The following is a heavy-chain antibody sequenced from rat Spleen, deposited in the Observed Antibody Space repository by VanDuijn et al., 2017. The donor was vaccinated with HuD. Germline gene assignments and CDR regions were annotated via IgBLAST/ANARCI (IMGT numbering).Heavy chain of an antibody. CDR2: ISYDGGRT. D-gene: IGHD1-11*01. V-gene: IGHV5-29*01. CDR1: GFTFSSFP. Sequence: EVQLVESGGGLVQPGRSLKLSCVASGFTFSSFPMAWVRQAPTKGLEWVASISYDGGRTYYRDSVKGRFTISRDNAENTVYLQMNSLRSEDTATYYCAKPTEGIVSPYYFDYWGQGVMVTVSS. J-gene: IGHJ2*01. CDR3: AKPTEGIVSPYYFDY.